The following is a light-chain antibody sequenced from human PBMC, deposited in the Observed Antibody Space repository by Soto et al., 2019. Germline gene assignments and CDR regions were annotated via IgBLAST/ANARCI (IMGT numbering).Light chain of an antibody. CDR1: QSVSSY. V-gene: IGKV3-11*01. CDR3: QQRSNWPRWT. CDR2: DAS. Sequence: IVLSQSPATLSLAPGARATLSFRSTQSVSSYLAWYQQKPGQAPSLLIYDASNRATGIPARFSGSGSGTDFTLTISSLEPEDFAVYYCQQRSNWPRWTFGQGTKGDIK. J-gene: IGKJ1*01.